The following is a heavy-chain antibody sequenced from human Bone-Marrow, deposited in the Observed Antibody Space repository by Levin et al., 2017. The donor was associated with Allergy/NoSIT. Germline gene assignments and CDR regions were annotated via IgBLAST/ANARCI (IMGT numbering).Heavy chain of an antibody. Sequence: SVKVSCKASGGTFSSYAISWVRQAPGQGLEWMGGIIPIFGTANYAQKFQGRVTITADESTSTAYMELSSLRSEDTAVYYCARRITMVQGANWFDPWGQGTLVTVSS. CDR3: ARRITMVQGANWFDP. CDR1: GGTFSSYA. D-gene: IGHD3-10*01. CDR2: IIPIFGTA. V-gene: IGHV1-69*13. J-gene: IGHJ5*02.